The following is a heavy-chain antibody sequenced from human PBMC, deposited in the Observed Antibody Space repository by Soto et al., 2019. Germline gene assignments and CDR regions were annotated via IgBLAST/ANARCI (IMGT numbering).Heavy chain of an antibody. V-gene: IGHV4-59*01. J-gene: IGHJ5*02. CDR3: ARRDFWNSGDP. CDR1: GDSLSSYY. Sequence: LQTLSLPRTISGDSLSSYYWSRIRQPPGEGLEWIGYVYYSGSTHYNPPLKSPVTISLDTSKKQFSLKLSSVTAADTAVYYCARRDFWNSGDPWGQGTLVTVSS. CDR2: VYYSGST. D-gene: IGHD3-3*01.